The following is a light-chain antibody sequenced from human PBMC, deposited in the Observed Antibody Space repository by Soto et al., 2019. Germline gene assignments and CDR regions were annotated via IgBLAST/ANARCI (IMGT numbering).Light chain of an antibody. V-gene: IGKV1-27*01. Sequence: DIQMTQSPTSLSASVGDRVTITCRASQDIRNFVAWYQQKPGKAPKLLIYAASTLQSGVPSRFSGSGSGTDFTPTINSLQPEDFATYSCQKYSSVPVFGPGTKVEIK. CDR3: QKYSSVPV. CDR2: AAS. CDR1: QDIRNF. J-gene: IGKJ3*01.